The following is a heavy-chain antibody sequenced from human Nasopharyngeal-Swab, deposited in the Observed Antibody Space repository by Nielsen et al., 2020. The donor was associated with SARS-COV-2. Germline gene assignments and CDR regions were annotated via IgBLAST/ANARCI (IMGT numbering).Heavy chain of an antibody. CDR1: GFTFSDYA. D-gene: IGHD3-22*01. J-gene: IGHJ4*02. CDR3: AKDLDSSAYYVEFHY. V-gene: IGHV3-23*01. CDR2: IDGSGDST. Sequence: GESLKISCAASGFTFSDYAMSWVRQTPGKGLEWVSKIDGSGDSTFYADSVKGRFTISRDNSKNTLYLEMNSLRAEDTAMYYCAKDLDSSAYYVEFHYWGQGTLVTDSS.